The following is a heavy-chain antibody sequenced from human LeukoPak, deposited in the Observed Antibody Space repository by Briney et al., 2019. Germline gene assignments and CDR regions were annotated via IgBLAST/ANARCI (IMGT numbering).Heavy chain of an antibody. CDR3: ARGGYYYDSSGYSRNNEYFQH. V-gene: IGHV1-69*05. CDR2: IIPIFGTA. Sequence: SVKVSCKAPGGTFSSYAISWVRQAPGQGLEWMGRIIPIFGTANYAQKFQGRVTITTDESTGTAYMELSSPRSEDTAVYYCARGGYYYDSSGYSRNNEYFQHWGQGTLVTVSS. CDR1: GGTFSSYA. D-gene: IGHD3-22*01. J-gene: IGHJ1*01.